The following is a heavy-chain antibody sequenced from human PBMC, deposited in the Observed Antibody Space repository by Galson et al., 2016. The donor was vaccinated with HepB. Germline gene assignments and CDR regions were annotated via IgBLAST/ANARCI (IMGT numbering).Heavy chain of an antibody. CDR2: IYYSGDT. CDR1: GVSISSFY. J-gene: IGHJ6*02. V-gene: IGHV4-59*01. Sequence: SETLSLTCAVSGVSISSFYWSWIRQSSGKGLEWIGFIYYSGDTNNNPSLKSRVTLSVDMSKNQFSLELSSVTAADTAVYYCATTHITVRPRYYGMDVWGQGTPVTVSS. D-gene: IGHD6-6*01. CDR3: ATTHITVRPRYYGMDV.